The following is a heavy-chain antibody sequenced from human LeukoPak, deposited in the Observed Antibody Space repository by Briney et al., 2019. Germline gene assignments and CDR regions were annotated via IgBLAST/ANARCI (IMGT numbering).Heavy chain of an antibody. CDR1: GYSFTAYY. V-gene: IGHV1-2*02. D-gene: IGHD6-13*01. CDR3: ARADCVGSSCYGMDV. Sequence: ASLKVSCKASGYSFTAYYMHWVRQTPGQGLEWMGWINPNTGGTNYAQKFQGRVTMTRDTSISTAYMELNSLGSDGTAVYYCARADCVGSSCYGMDVWGQGSTVTVSS. J-gene: IGHJ6*02. CDR2: INPNTGGT.